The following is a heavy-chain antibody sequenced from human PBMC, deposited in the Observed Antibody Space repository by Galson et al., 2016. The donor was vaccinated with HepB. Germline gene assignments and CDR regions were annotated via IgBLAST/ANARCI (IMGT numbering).Heavy chain of an antibody. CDR2: IYWDDED. Sequence: PALVKPTQTLTLTCSVSGISVTTFEVGVGWIRQSPGKAPEWLAIIYWDDEDRYSPSLKSRLTITRDTSNNQVVLTMINMDPEDTATYYCAHRGRTRYFDTWGQGTLVTVSS. CDR1: GISVTTFEVG. CDR3: AHRGRTRYFDT. D-gene: IGHD3/OR15-3a*01. V-gene: IGHV2-5*02. J-gene: IGHJ4*02.